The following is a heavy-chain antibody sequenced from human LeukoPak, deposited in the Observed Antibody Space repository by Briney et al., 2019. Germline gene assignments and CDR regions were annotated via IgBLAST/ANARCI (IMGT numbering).Heavy chain of an antibody. D-gene: IGHD6-13*01. Sequence: SETLSLTCTVSSGSISSYYWSWIRQPPGKGLEWIGYIYYSGSTNYNPSLKSRVTISVDTSKNQFSLKLSSVTAADTAVYYCARDGGYSSSWFPFDYWGQGTLVTVSS. V-gene: IGHV4-59*01. J-gene: IGHJ4*02. CDR3: ARDGGYSSSWFPFDY. CDR2: IYYSGST. CDR1: SGSISSYY.